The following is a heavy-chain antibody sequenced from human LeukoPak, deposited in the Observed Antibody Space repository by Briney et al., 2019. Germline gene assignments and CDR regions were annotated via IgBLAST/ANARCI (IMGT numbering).Heavy chain of an antibody. CDR1: GYTFTSYD. CDR2: MNPNSGNT. D-gene: IGHD2-2*01. Sequence: ASVKVSCKASGYTFTSYDINWARQATGQGLEWMGWMNPNSGNTGYAQKFQGRVTMTRNTSISTAYMELSSLRSEDTAVYYCARGRGCSSTSCYAAVDPWGQGTLVTVSS. V-gene: IGHV1-8*01. J-gene: IGHJ5*02. CDR3: ARGRGCSSTSCYAAVDP.